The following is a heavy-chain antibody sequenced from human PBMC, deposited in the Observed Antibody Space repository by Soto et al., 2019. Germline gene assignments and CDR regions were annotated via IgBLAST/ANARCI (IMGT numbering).Heavy chain of an antibody. J-gene: IGHJ5*02. CDR2: ISGSGGST. CDR3: AKGSKEFYTENWFDP. CDR1: GFTFSSYA. Sequence: PGGSLRLSCAASGFTFSSYAMSWVRQAPGKGLEWVSGISGSGGSTYHADSVKGRFTISRDNSKDTLYLQMNSLRAEDTAVYYCAKGSKEFYTENWFDPWGQGTPVTVSS. V-gene: IGHV3-23*01. D-gene: IGHD2-2*02.